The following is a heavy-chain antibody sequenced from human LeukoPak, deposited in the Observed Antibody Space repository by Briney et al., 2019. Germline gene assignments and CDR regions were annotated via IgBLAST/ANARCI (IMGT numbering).Heavy chain of an antibody. CDR3: ARLTPYYYYMDV. Sequence: VASVKVSCKASGGTFSSYAISWVRQAPGQGLEWMGGIIPIFGTANYAQKFQGRVTITTDESTSTAYMELSSLRSEDTAAYYCARLTPYYYYMDVWGKGTTVTVSS. CDR2: IIPIFGTA. CDR1: GGTFSSYA. D-gene: IGHD2-15*01. J-gene: IGHJ6*03. V-gene: IGHV1-69*05.